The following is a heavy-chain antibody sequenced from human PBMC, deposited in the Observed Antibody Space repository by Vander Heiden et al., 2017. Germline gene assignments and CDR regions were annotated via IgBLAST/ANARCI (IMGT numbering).Heavy chain of an antibody. D-gene: IGHD3-9*01. CDR2: ISSSSSTI. CDR3: ARGTDSYDILTGYYGGYFDY. J-gene: IGHJ4*02. Sequence: EVQLVESGGGLVQPGGSLSLSCAASGFTFSSYSMNWVRQAPGKGLEWVSYISSSSSTIYYADSVKGRFTISRDNAKNSLYLQMNSLRDEDTAVYYCARGTDSYDILTGYYGGYFDYWGQGTLVTVSS. V-gene: IGHV3-48*02. CDR1: GFTFSSYS.